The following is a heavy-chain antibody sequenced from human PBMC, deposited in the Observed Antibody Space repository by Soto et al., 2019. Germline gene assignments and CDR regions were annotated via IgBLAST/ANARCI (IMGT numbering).Heavy chain of an antibody. D-gene: IGHD3-16*02. J-gene: IGHJ6*02. Sequence: ASVKVSCKASGGTFSSYTIHWVRQAPGQGLEWMGWINPFDGSRMFAQKLQGRVTVTTDTSTSTAYMELRSLRSDDTAVYYCARDDRAGIYYYGMDVWGQGTTVTVSS. CDR3: ARDDRAGIYYYGMDV. CDR1: GGTFSSYT. V-gene: IGHV1-18*01. CDR2: INPFDGSR.